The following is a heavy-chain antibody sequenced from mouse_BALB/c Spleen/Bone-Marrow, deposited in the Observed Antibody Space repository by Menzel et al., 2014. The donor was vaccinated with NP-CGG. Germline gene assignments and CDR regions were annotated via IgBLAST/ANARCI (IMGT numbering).Heavy chain of an antibody. V-gene: IGHV1-54*01. CDR3: ARGITTGYFDY. Sequence: QVQLQQPGAELVRPGTSVKVSCKASGYAFTNYLIEWVKQRPGQGLEWIGVINPGSGGTNYNEKFKGKATLTADKSSSTAYMQHSSLTSDDSAVYFCARGITTGYFDYWGQGTTLTVSS. CDR2: INPGSGGT. CDR1: GYAFTNYL. J-gene: IGHJ2*01. D-gene: IGHD1-1*01.